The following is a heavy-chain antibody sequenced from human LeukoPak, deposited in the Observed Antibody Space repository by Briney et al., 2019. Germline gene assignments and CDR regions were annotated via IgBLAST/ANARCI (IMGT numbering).Heavy chain of an antibody. J-gene: IGHJ3*02. Sequence: SETLSLTCAVYGVSFSGYYWSWIRQPPGKGLEWIGEINHSGSTNYNPSHKSRVTISVDTSKNQFSLKLSSVTAADTAVYYCARVNDAFDIWGQGTMVTVSS. CDR3: ARVNDAFDI. CDR2: INHSGST. CDR1: GVSFSGYY. V-gene: IGHV4-34*01.